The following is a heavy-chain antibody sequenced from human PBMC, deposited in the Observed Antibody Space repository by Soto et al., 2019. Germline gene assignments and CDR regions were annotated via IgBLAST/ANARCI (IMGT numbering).Heavy chain of an antibody. CDR1: GFTFSSYA. J-gene: IGHJ6*02. D-gene: IGHD6-19*01. Sequence: GSLRLSCAASGFTFSSYAMSWVRQAPGKGLEWVSAISGSGGSTYYADSVKGRFTISRDNSKNTLYLQMNSLRAEDTAVYYCAVHRSSGCLPLVYCGMDVWGQGTTVTVSS. CDR2: ISGSGGST. V-gene: IGHV3-23*01. CDR3: AVHRSSGCLPLVYCGMDV.